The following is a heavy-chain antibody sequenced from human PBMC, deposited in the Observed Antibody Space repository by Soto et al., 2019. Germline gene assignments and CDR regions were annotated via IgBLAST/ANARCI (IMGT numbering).Heavy chain of an antibody. CDR1: GGSVSSGSCY. J-gene: IGHJ4*02. CDR3: ASGSRVGSRHYSN. CDR2: IYYIGIT. D-gene: IGHD1-26*01. V-gene: IGHV4-61*01. Sequence: SETLSLTCTVSGGSVSSGSCYGSWILQPPGKGLEWILYIYYIGITNYNPSLKSRVTISVDTSKNQFSLKLSSVTAADTAVYYCASGSRVGSRHYSNWGQGTLVTVS.